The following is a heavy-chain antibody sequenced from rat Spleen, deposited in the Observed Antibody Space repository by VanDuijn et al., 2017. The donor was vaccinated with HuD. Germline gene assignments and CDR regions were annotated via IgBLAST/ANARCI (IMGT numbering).Heavy chain of an antibody. V-gene: IGHV2-45*01. Sequence: QVQLMESGPGLVQPSETLSLTCTVSGFSLTRYNVHWFRQPPGKGLEWMGIMWSGGTTDYNSALKSRLSISRDTSKNQVFLKMNNLQTEDTAMYFCASQYYYDGYYRDYWGQGVMVTVSS. D-gene: IGHD1-12*03. CDR3: ASQYYYDGYYRDY. J-gene: IGHJ2*01. CDR1: GFSLTRYN. CDR2: MWSGGTT.